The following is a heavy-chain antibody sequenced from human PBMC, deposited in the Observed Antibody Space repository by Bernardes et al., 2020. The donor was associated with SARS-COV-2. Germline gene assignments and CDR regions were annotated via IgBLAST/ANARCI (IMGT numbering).Heavy chain of an antibody. CDR1: GFTFSSYA. J-gene: IGHJ4*02. CDR2: ISGSGGST. V-gene: IGHV3-23*01. Sequence: GGSLRLSCAASGFTFSSYAMSWVRQAPGKGLEWVSAISGSGGSTYYADSVKGRFTISRDNSKNTLYLQMNSLRAEDTAVYYCAKGEGYSSSWDPDYWGQGTLGTVSS. D-gene: IGHD6-13*01. CDR3: AKGEGYSSSWDPDY.